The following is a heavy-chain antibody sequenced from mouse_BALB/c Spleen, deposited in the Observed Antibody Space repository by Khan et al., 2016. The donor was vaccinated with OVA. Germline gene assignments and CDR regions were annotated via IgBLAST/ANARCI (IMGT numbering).Heavy chain of an antibody. CDR2: ISYSGNT. D-gene: IGHD1-1*01. CDR1: GYSITSDYA. J-gene: IGHJ2*02. Sequence: VQLQQSGPGLVKPSQSLSLTCTVTGYSITSDYAWNWIRQFPGNKLEWMGFISYSGNTKYNPSLKSQFSITRDTSKNQFFLQLNSVTTEDTATYYCARIYGGDFDYWGRGTSLTVSS. CDR3: ARIYGGDFDY. V-gene: IGHV3-2*02.